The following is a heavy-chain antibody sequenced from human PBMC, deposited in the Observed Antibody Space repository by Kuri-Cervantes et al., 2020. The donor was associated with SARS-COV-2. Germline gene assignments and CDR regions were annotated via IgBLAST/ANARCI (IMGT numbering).Heavy chain of an antibody. CDR3: ARSAAAFYGMDV. CDR1: GGSISSYY. Sequence: SETLSLTCSVSGGSISSYYWSWIRQPPGKGLEWIGNIYFTGNTNYNPALGSRVTISIDTPKNQFSLMLGSLTAADTAVYYCARSAAAFYGMDVWGQGTTGTVSS. CDR2: IYFTGNT. V-gene: IGHV4-59*01. J-gene: IGHJ6*02. D-gene: IGHD2-2*01.